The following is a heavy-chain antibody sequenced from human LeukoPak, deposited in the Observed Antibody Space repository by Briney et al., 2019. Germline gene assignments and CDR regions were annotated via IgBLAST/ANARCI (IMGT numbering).Heavy chain of an antibody. Sequence: GGSLKLSCAASGFSFSGYWMTWVRQAPGKGLEWVANIKEDGSGKYYADFVKGRLTISRDNAKNSLDLQMNSLRAEDTAVYYCARRGSTDYWGQGTLVTVSS. CDR1: GFSFSGYW. CDR3: ARRGSTDY. V-gene: IGHV3-7*03. CDR2: IKEDGSGK. J-gene: IGHJ4*02. D-gene: IGHD2/OR15-2a*01.